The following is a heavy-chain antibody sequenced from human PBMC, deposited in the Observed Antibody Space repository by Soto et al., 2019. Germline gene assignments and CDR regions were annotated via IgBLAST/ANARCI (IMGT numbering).Heavy chain of an antibody. CDR1: GFTVSNYD. D-gene: IGHD3-16*01. V-gene: IGHV3-48*02. J-gene: IGHJ4*02. Sequence: EVQLVESGGGVVQPGGSLRLSCAASGFTVSNYDMVWVRQAPGKGLEWVSFITSNTRTINYMDAVKGRFTISRDNAKNSLNLQMNSLRDEDTAVYYCARSLGGGHWDYWGPGTLVTVSS. CDR2: ITSNTRTI. CDR3: ARSLGGGHWDY.